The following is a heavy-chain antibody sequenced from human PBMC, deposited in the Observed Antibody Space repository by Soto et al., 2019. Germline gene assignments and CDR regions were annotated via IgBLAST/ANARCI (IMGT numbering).Heavy chain of an antibody. CDR3: ASGCQSAWTL. CDR2: VNYSGGRT. CDR1: GESLSTYF. J-gene: IGHJ4*02. D-gene: IGHD3-3*01. Sequence: QVQLQQWGAGLLKPSETLSLTCAAYGESLSTYFWSWIRQPPGKGLEWIGEVNYSGGRTIYTPLRRSRFTIAVRTPRDQFSPQLRSVGAGDTAVYYCASGCQSAWTLGGQGNVVSVSS. V-gene: IGHV4-34*01.